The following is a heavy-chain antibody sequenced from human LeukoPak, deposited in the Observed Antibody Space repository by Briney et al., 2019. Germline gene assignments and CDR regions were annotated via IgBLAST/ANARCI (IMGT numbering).Heavy chain of an antibody. CDR3: AKDRGYSSSFFEI. Sequence: GGSLRLSCAASGFIFDDYAMHWVRQAPGKGLEWVSGISGNSGKIDYADSVKGRFTISRDNAKNSLYLQMNSLRVEDMALYYCAKDRGYSSSFFEIWGQGTLVTVSS. D-gene: IGHD6-13*01. CDR1: GFIFDDYA. V-gene: IGHV3-9*03. J-gene: IGHJ4*02. CDR2: ISGNSGKI.